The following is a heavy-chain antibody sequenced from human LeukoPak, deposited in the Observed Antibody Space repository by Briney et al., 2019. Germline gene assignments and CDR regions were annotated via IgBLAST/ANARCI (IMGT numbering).Heavy chain of an antibody. CDR2: IYYNGST. Sequence: SETLSLTCTVSGGSISSYYWSWIRQPPGKGLEWIGYIYYNGSTNYNPSLKSRVTISVDTSKNQFSLKLSSVTAADTAVYYCARGSMITFGGVIATFDPWGQGTLVTVSS. J-gene: IGHJ5*02. V-gene: IGHV4-59*01. CDR3: ARGSMITFGGVIATFDP. D-gene: IGHD3-16*02. CDR1: GGSISSYY.